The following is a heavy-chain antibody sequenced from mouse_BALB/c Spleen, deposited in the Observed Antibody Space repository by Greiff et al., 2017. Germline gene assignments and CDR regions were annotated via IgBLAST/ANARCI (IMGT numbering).Heavy chain of an antibody. CDR2: ISSGGSYT. J-gene: IGHJ3*01. V-gene: IGHV5-9-4*01. CDR1: GFTFSSYA. Sequence: EVKLVESGGGLVKPGGSLKLSCAASGFTFSSYAMSWVRQSPEKRLEWVAEISSGGSYTYYPDTVTGRFTISRDNAKNTLYLEMSSLRSEDTAMYYCARGEITTLFAYWGQGTLVTVSA. CDR3: ARGEITTLFAY. D-gene: IGHD2-4*01.